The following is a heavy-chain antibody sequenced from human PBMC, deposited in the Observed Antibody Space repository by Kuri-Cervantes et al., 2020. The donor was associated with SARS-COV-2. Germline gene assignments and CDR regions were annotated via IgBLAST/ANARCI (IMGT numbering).Heavy chain of an antibody. CDR3: EREGRTAAGTWSYYYYYYMDV. CDR1: GEAFSGYY. CDR2: VNHRGDT. D-gene: IGHD6-13*01. V-gene: IGHV4-34*01. Sequence: SETLSLTCAFYGEAFSGYYWTWIRQSPGKGLEWIGEVNHRGDTYYNPSLKSRVTISVDTSKNQFSLKLSSVTAADTAVYYCEREGRTAAGTWSYYYYYYMDVWGKGTTVTVSS. J-gene: IGHJ6*03.